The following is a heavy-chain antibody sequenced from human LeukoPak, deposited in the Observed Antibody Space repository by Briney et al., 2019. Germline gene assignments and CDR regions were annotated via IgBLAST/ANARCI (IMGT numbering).Heavy chain of an antibody. CDR1: GFTFRNYC. J-gene: IGHJ4*02. Sequence: GGTLRLSCAASGFTFRNYCMSWVRQAPGKGIEWVANIKQDGSEKYYVDSVKGRSTISRYNAKNSLYLQMNNLRDEDTAVYYCASHLRDYWGQGTLVTVSS. CDR2: IKQDGSEK. V-gene: IGHV3-7*01. CDR3: ASHLRDY.